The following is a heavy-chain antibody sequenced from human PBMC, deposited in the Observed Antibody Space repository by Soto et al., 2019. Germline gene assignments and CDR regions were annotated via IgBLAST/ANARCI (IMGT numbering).Heavy chain of an antibody. CDR3: ARDRGELLGGGAFDI. D-gene: IGHD1-26*01. CDR1: GYTFTSYG. J-gene: IGHJ3*02. CDR2: ISAYNGNT. V-gene: IGHV1-18*01. Sequence: QVQLVQSGAEVKKPGASVKVSCKASGYTFTSYGISWVRQAPGQGLEWMGWISAYNGNTNYAQKLQGRVTMTTDTSQRPAYMELRRVRSDATAVYYCARDRGELLGGGAFDIWGPGTMVTVSS.